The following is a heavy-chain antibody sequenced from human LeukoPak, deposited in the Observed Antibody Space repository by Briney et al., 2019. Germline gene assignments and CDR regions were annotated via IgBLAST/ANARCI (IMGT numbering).Heavy chain of an antibody. CDR2: IYYSGST. D-gene: IGHD3-22*01. V-gene: IGHV4-31*03. Sequence: SETLSLTCTVSGGSISSGGYYWSWIRQHPGKGLEWIGYIYYSGSTYYNLSLKSRVTISVDTSKNQFSLKLSSVTAADTAVYYCARLNAGTDYYDSGLHDAFDIWGQGTMVTVSS. J-gene: IGHJ3*02. CDR3: ARLNAGTDYYDSGLHDAFDI. CDR1: GGSISSGGYY.